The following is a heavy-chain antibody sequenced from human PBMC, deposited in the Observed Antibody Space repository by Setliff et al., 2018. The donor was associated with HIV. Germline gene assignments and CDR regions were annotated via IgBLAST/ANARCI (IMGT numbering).Heavy chain of an antibody. J-gene: IGHJ6*03. V-gene: IGHV4-4*02. CDR3: GRGEDYGSGTVYMDV. Sequence: PSETLSLTCAVSGGSISSSNWWSWVRQPPGKGLEWIGEIYHGGSTNYNPSLNSRVTISVDKSKNQFSLNLNSVTTAYSAVYYCGRGEDYGSGTVYMDVWGKGTTVTVSS. CDR2: IYHGGST. D-gene: IGHD3-10*01. CDR1: GGSISSSNW.